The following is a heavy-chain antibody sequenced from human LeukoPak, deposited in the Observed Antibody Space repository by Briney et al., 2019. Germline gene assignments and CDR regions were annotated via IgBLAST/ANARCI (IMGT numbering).Heavy chain of an antibody. Sequence: ASVKVSCKASGYTFTSYYMHWVRQAPGQGLEWMGIINPSGGSTSYAQKFQGRVTMTRGTSTSTVYMELSSLRSEDTAIYYCAKDSRDYNFRTGYYFDYWGQGTLVTVSS. D-gene: IGHD5-24*01. J-gene: IGHJ4*02. CDR3: AKDSRDYNFRTGYYFDY. CDR1: GYTFTSYY. CDR2: INPSGGST. V-gene: IGHV1-46*01.